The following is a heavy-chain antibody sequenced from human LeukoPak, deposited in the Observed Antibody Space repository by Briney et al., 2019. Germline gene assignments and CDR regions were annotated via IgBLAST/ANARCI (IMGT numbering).Heavy chain of an antibody. CDR1: GFTFSSYS. J-gene: IGHJ6*03. CDR3: ARVDYSNYLLIYYYYYMDV. V-gene: IGHV3-48*01. D-gene: IGHD4-11*01. CDR2: ISSSSSSI. Sequence: QPGGSLRLSCAASGFTFSSYSMNWVRQAPGKGLEWVSYISSSSSSIYYADSVKGRFTISRDNAKNSLYLQMNSLRAEDTAVYYCARVDYSNYLLIYYYYYMDVWGKGTTVTVSS.